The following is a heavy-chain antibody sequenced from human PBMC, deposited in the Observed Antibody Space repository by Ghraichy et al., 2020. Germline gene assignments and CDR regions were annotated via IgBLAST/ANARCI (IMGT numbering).Heavy chain of an antibody. Sequence: SQTLSLTCAISGDSVSSNSAAWNWIRQSPSRGLEWLGRTYYRSKWYNDYAVSVKSRITINPDTSKNQFSLQLNSVTPEDTAVYYCARDKNHVDTAMVTTFDYWGQGTLVTVSS. CDR3: ARDKNHVDTAMVTTFDY. CDR1: GDSVSSNSAA. D-gene: IGHD5-18*01. CDR2: TYYRSKWYN. J-gene: IGHJ4*02. V-gene: IGHV6-1*01.